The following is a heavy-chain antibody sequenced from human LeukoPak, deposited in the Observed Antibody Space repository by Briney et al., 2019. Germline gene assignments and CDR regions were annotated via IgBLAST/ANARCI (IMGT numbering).Heavy chain of an antibody. V-gene: IGHV4-4*07. D-gene: IGHD6-13*01. CDR2: IFTSGTT. J-gene: IGHJ6*02. Sequence: SETLSLTCAVYGGSFSGYYWSWIRQPAGKGLEWIGRIFTSGTTNDNPSLKSRVTMSVDMSKNQLSLKMSSVTAADTAMYYCARERWGVRGGLAAAGTENYYFFGMDVWGQGTTVTVSS. CDR3: ARERWGVRGGLAAAGTENYYFFGMDV. CDR1: GGSFSGYY.